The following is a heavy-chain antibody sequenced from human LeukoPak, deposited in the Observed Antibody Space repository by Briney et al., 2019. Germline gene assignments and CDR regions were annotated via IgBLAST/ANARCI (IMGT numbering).Heavy chain of an antibody. CDR2: IYHSGST. CDR3: ARVRQYYFDY. V-gene: IGHV4-38-2*02. J-gene: IGHJ4*02. CDR1: GYSISSGYY. Sequence: PSETLSLTCTVSGYSISSGYYWGWIRQPPGKWLEWIGSIYHSGSTYYNPSLKSRVTISVDTSKNQFSLKLSSVTAADTAVYYCARVRQYYFDYWGQGTLVTVSS.